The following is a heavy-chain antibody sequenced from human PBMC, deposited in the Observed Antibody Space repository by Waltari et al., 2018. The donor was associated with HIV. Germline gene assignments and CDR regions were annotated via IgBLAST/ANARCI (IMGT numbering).Heavy chain of an antibody. V-gene: IGHV3-21*04. CDR2: VSQKGDYV. D-gene: IGHD3-10*01. J-gene: IGHJ2*01. Sequence: VYLVESGGGLVKPGGSLKLSCAGSGFGFRDYTMNWVRQAPGKGLEWVSSVSQKGDYVYYTDAMKGRLSITRDNSKNLMFLEMTRLRPEDSATYFCTTLADTTMGRDWYFDLWGRGVWVIVST. CDR1: GFGFRDYT. CDR3: TTLADTTMGRDWYFDL.